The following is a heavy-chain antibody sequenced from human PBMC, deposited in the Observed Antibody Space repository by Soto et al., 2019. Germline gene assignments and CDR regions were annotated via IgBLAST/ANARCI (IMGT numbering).Heavy chain of an antibody. CDR3: ARDTGNDFWGGLTPFDP. CDR2: ISYDGSNK. CDR1: GFIFSSYV. D-gene: IGHD3-3*01. V-gene: IGHV3-30-3*01. Sequence: QVQVVESGGGVVQPGKSLRLSCAASGFIFSSYVMHWVRQAPGKGLEWVAVISYDGSNKYDADSVKGRFTISRDNSKNTLYLQMNSLRREDAAVYYCARDTGNDFWGGLTPFDPWGQGTLVTVSS. J-gene: IGHJ5*02.